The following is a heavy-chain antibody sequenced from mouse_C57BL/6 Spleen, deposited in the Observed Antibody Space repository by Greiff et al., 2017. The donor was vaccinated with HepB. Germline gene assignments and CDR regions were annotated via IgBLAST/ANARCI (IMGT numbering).Heavy chain of an antibody. CDR1: GFTFSSYA. V-gene: IGHV5-9-1*02. Sequence: EVMLVESGEGLVKPGGSLKLSCAASGFTFSSYAMSWVRQTPEKRLEWVAYISSGGDYIYYADTVKGRFTISRDNARNTLYLQMSSLKSEDTAMYYCTRGKGDVRNFDYWGQGTTLTVSS. CDR2: ISSGGDYI. CDR3: TRGKGDVRNFDY. J-gene: IGHJ2*01. D-gene: IGHD3-3*01.